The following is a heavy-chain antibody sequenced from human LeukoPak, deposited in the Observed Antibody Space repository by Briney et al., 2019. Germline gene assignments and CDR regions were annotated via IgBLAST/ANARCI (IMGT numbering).Heavy chain of an antibody. CDR1: GFTFSSYA. J-gene: IGHJ4*02. D-gene: IGHD3-10*01. V-gene: IGHV3-23*01. CDR2: ISGSGGST. CDR3: AKCFGLWFGELFSFDY. Sequence: GGSLRLSCAASGFTFSSYAMSWVRQAPGKGLEWVSAISGSGGSTYYADSVKGRFTTSRDNSKNTLYLQMNSLRAEDTAVYYCAKCFGLWFGELFSFDYWGQGTLVTVSS.